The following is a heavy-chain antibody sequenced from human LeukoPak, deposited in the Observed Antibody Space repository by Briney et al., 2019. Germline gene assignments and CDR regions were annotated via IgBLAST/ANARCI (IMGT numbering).Heavy chain of an antibody. CDR1: GYTFTSYG. Sequence: ASVKVSCKASGYTFTSYGISWVRQAPGQGFEWMGRIMLFIGIEKYAQEFQGRLTITADESTSTAYMELSSLRSEDTAVYYCARGAPPHVLKFDYWGQGTLVTVSS. CDR2: IMLFIGIE. J-gene: IGHJ4*02. CDR3: ARGAPPHVLKFDY. V-gene: IGHV1-69*04.